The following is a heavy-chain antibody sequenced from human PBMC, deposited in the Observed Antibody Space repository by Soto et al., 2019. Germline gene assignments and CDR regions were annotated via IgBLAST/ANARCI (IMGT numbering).Heavy chain of an antibody. CDR2: TYYSGSP. CDR1: GGSLSSGGYY. J-gene: IGHJ4*02. D-gene: IGHD3-16*02. CDR3: ARGDYVWGSYRYQYYFDY. Sequence: QVQLQESGPGLVKPSQTLSLTCTVSGGSLSSGGYYWSWIRQHPGKGLEWIGFTYYSGSPYYNPSLKSRVTISVDTSKNQFSLKLNSVTAADTAVYYCARGDYVWGSYRYQYYFDYWGQGTLVTVSS. V-gene: IGHV4-31*03.